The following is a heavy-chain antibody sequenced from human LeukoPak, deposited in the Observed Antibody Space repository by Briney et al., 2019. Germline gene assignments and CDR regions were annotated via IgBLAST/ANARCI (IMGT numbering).Heavy chain of an antibody. J-gene: IGHJ4*02. CDR1: GYTFSTYS. CDR3: ARSFYDSSGYANFDY. CDR2: ISSGSSYI. D-gene: IGHD3-22*01. Sequence: PGGSLRLSCAVSGYTFSTYSMNWVRQAPGKGLEWVSFISSGSSYIYYADSVKGRFTISRDNAKNSLCLQMNSLRADDTAVYFCARSFYDSSGYANFDYWGQGALVTVSS. V-gene: IGHV3-21*06.